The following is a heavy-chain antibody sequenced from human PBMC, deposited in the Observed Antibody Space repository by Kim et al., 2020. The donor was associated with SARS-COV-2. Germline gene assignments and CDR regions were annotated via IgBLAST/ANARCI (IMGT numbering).Heavy chain of an antibody. D-gene: IGHD4-17*01. J-gene: IGHJ3*02. CDR1: GFTFSSYA. CDR2: ISYDGSNK. CDR3: ARDGSTTVVRDDDAFDI. V-gene: IGHV3-30*04. Sequence: GGSLRLSCAASGFTFSSYAMHWVRQAPGKGLEWVAVISYDGSNKYYVDSVKGRFTISRDNSKNTLYLQMNSLRAEDTAVYYCARDGSTTVVRDDDAFDIWGQGTMVTVSS.